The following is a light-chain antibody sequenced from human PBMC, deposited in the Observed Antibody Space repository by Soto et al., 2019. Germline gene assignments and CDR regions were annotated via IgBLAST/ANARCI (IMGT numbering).Light chain of an antibody. V-gene: IGLV1-40*01. CDR3: QCYDSSLRNVI. Sequence: QAVVTQPPSVSGAPGQGVTISCTGGSSNIGANYGVHWYQQLPGTAPKVLIYGNSNRPSGVPDRFSGSKSGTSASLAITGLQVEDEADYYCQCYDSSLRNVIFGGGTKLTVL. CDR1: SSNIGANYG. CDR2: GNS. J-gene: IGLJ2*01.